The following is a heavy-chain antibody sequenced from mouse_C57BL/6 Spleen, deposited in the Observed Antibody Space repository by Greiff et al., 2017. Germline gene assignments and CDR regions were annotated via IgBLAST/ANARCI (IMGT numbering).Heavy chain of an antibody. CDR3: ARADYYGGSYDWYFDV. CDR1: GYTFTSYG. Sequence: QVQLQQSGAELARPGASVKLSCKASGYTFTSYGISWVKQRTGQGLEWIGEIYPRSGNTYYNEKFKGKATLTADKSSSTAYMELRSLTSEDSAVYFCARADYYGGSYDWYFDVWGTGTTVTVSS. D-gene: IGHD1-1*01. CDR2: IYPRSGNT. V-gene: IGHV1-81*01. J-gene: IGHJ1*03.